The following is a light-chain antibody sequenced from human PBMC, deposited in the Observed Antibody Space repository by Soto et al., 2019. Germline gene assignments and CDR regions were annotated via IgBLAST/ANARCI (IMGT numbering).Light chain of an antibody. CDR1: QSVSSW. CDR3: QQSYSTPYT. J-gene: IGKJ2*01. V-gene: IGKV1-5*03. Sequence: DIHMTQSPSTLSASVGDRVTITFLASQSVSSWLAWYQQKPGKAPKLLIYKASSLQSGVSSRFSGSGSGTHFTLTISSLQPEDFATYYCQQSYSTPYTFGQGTKVDIK. CDR2: KAS.